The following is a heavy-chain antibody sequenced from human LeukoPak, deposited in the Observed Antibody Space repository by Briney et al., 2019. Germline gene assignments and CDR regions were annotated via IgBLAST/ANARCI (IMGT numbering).Heavy chain of an antibody. CDR3: ASCLSYYYDSSGHQVRDAFDI. CDR2: INHSGSA. Sequence: SETLSLTCAVYGGSFSGYYWSWICQPPGKGLEWIGEINHSGSANYNPSLKSRVTISGDTSKIQFSLKLSSVTAADTAVYYCASCLSYYYDSSGHQVRDAFDIWGQGTMVTVSS. CDR1: GGSFSGYY. V-gene: IGHV4-34*01. D-gene: IGHD3-22*01. J-gene: IGHJ3*02.